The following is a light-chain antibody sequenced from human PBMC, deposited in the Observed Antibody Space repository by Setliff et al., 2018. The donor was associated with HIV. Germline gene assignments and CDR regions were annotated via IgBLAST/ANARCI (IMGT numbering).Light chain of an antibody. CDR1: SSNIGAGYD. Sequence: QSVLTQPPSESGAPGQRVTISCTGSSSNIGAGYDVHWYQQFPGTAPKLLIYAYSNRPSGISDRFSGSKSANTASLTISGLQADDEADYYCSSYTSTSTRVFGTGTKVTVL. V-gene: IGLV1-40*01. CDR3: SSYTSTSTRV. CDR2: AYS. J-gene: IGLJ1*01.